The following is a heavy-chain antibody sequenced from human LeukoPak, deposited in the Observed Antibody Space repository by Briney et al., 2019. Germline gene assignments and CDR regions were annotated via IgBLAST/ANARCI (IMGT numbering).Heavy chain of an antibody. CDR2: IMPMFETA. V-gene: IGHV1-69*05. Sequence: SVKVSCKASGGTFSNYAISWVRQAPGQGFEWMGGIMPMFETANYAQKFQGRVTITTDESTSTAYMELSSLRSEDTAVYYCARTSSSSWPHYFDYWGQGTLVTVSS. CDR1: GGTFSNYA. CDR3: ARTSSSSWPHYFDY. D-gene: IGHD6-13*01. J-gene: IGHJ4*02.